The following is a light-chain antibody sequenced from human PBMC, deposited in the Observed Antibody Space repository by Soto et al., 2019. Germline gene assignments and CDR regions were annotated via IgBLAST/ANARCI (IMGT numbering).Light chain of an antibody. CDR3: QQYNSYLYT. J-gene: IGKJ2*01. Sequence: ELLLTQSPGTLSLSPGERATLSCRASQSVTSSYLSWYQQKPGQPPRLLIYGASSRATGIPDRFSGGGSGTEFTLTISSLQPDDFATYYCQQYNSYLYTFGQGTKV. CDR1: QSVTSSY. V-gene: IGKV3-20*01. CDR2: GAS.